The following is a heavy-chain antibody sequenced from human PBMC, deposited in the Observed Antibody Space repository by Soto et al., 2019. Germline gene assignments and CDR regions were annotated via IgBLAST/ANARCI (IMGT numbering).Heavy chain of an antibody. CDR2: IDAGNGNT. D-gene: IGHD3-10*01. V-gene: IGHV1-3*01. Sequence: ASVKVSCKASGYTLTTYAVHWARQAPGQRLEWMGWIDAGNGNTKYSQKFQGRVTITTDTSASTAYMELSSLRSEDTAVYYCAREGSTYGSTFDYWGQGTLVTVSS. CDR3: AREGSTYGSTFDY. CDR1: GYTLTTYA. J-gene: IGHJ4*02.